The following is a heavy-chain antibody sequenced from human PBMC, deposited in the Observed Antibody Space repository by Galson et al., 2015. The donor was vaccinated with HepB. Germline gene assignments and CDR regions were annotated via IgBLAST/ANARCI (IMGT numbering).Heavy chain of an antibody. V-gene: IGHV3-74*01. CDR1: GFVFSTFW. CDR3: AKDGVGGTWDY. CDR2: IKSDGSYT. J-gene: IGHJ4*02. Sequence: SLRLSCAASGFVFSTFWMHWVRQAPGKGLVWVARIKSDGSYTSYADSVKGRFTISRDNSQNTLYLQMDSLTAEDTATYYCAKDGVGGTWDYWGQGTLVTVSS. D-gene: IGHD6-19*01.